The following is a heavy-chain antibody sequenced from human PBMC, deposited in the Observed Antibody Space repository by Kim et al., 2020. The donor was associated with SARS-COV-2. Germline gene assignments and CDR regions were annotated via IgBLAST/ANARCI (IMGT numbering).Heavy chain of an antibody. CDR3: ARGTGVAAAGTYYYYGMDV. V-gene: IGHV4-34*01. J-gene: IGHJ6*02. Sequence: SETLSLTCAVYGGSFSGYYWSWIRQPPGKGLEWIGEINHSGSTNYNPSLKSRVTISVDTSKNQFSLKLSSVTAADTAVYYCARGTGVAAAGTYYYYGMDVWGQGTTVTVSS. CDR2: INHSGST. CDR1: GGSFSGYY. D-gene: IGHD6-13*01.